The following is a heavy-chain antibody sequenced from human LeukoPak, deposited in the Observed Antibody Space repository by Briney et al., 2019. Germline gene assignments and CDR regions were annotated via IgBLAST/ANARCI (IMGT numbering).Heavy chain of an antibody. D-gene: IGHD6-13*01. CDR2: SSSGSTV. J-gene: IGHJ4*02. V-gene: IGHV3-48*03. CDR3: ASSSWYALDY. Sequence: SSSGSTVYYADSVKGRFTISRDNAKNSLYLQMNSLRAEDTAIYYCASSSWYALDYWGQGTLVTVSS.